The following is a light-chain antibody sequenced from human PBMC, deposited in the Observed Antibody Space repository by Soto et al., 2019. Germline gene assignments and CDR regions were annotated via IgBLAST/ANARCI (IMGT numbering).Light chain of an antibody. CDR3: GADHGSGSNEV. CDR1: SGYSNYK. CDR2: VGTGGIVG. Sequence: QLVLTQPPSASASLGASVTLTCTLSSGYSNYKVDWYQQRPGKGPRFVMRVGTGGIVGSKGDGIPDRFSVLGSGLNRYLTIKNIQEEDESDYHCGADHGSGSNEVFGTGTKVTVL. V-gene: IGLV9-49*01. J-gene: IGLJ1*01.